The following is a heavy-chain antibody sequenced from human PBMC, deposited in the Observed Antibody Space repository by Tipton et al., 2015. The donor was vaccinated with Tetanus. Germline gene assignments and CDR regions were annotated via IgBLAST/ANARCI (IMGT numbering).Heavy chain of an antibody. D-gene: IGHD1-26*01. Sequence: GLVKPSETLSLTCTVSGGSLSTFYWNWIRQPAGKGLEWIGRIYSSGSTNYNPSLKSRVTMSIDTSKNRFSLGLTSVTAADTAVYYCARDFRERSGTYFSYYYTMDVWGQGTTVTVSS. J-gene: IGHJ6*02. CDR3: ARDFRERSGTYFSYYYTMDV. CDR1: GGSLSTFY. CDR2: IYSSGST. V-gene: IGHV4-4*07.